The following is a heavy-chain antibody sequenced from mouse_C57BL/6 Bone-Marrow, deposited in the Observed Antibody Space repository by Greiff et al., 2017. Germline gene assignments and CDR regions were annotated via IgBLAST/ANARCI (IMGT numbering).Heavy chain of an antibody. CDR3: TTDGYYNDY. Sequence: DVKLQESGAELVRPGASVKLSCTASGFNIKDDYMHWVKQRPEQGLEWIGWIDPENGDTEYASKFQGKATITADTSSNTAYLQLSSLTSEDTAVYYCTTDGYYNDYWGQGTTLTVSS. V-gene: IGHV14-4*01. J-gene: IGHJ2*01. CDR1: GFNIKDDY. CDR2: IDPENGDT. D-gene: IGHD2-3*01.